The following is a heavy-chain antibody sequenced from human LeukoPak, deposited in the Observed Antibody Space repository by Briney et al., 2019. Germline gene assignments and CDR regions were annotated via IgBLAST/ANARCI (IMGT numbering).Heavy chain of an antibody. CDR1: GGFISSYY. V-gene: IGHV4-4*07. CDR2: IYTGGST. Sequence: SETLPLTCTVSGGFISSYYWSWIRQPAGKGLEWIGRIYTGGSTNYNPSLESRVTMSVDTSKNQFSLKLNSVTAADTAVYYCARGIRLGYGSGRDWFDPWGQGTLVTVSS. D-gene: IGHD3-10*01. J-gene: IGHJ5*02. CDR3: ARGIRLGYGSGRDWFDP.